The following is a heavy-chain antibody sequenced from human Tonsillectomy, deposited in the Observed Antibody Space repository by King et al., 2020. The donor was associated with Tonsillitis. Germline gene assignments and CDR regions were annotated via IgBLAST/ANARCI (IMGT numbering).Heavy chain of an antibody. V-gene: IGHV4-39*07. CDR3: ARGPFRFLGWFDP. CDR1: GDSINSSTYY. D-gene: IGHD3-3*01. Sequence: QLQESGPGLVKPSETLSLTCTVSGDSINSSTYYWGWIRHPPGKGLEWIGTINYSGTTYYNPSLKSRVIMSLDMSKKQFSLKLSSVTVADTAIYYCARGPFRFLGWFDPWGQGTLVTVSS. J-gene: IGHJ5*02. CDR2: INYSGTT.